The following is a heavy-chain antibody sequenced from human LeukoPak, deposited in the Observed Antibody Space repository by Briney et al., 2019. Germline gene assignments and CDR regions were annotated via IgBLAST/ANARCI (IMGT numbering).Heavy chain of an antibody. CDR2: IYPGDSDT. Sequence: GESLKISCKGSGYSSTTYWIGWVRQMPGKGLEWMGIIYPGDSDTRYSPSFQGQVTISADKFGSTAYLQWSSLKASDTAMYYCARRNRDPGYSYGDFDYWGQGTLVTVSS. J-gene: IGHJ4*02. CDR1: GYSSTTYW. CDR3: ARRNRDPGYSYGDFDY. D-gene: IGHD5-18*01. V-gene: IGHV5-51*01.